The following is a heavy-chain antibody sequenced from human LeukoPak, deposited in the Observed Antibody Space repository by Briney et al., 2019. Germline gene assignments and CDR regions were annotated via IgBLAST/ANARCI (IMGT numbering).Heavy chain of an antibody. J-gene: IGHJ3*02. CDR1: GWSFSGYF. V-gene: IGHV4-34*01. CDR3: ARGWFGFWYSNYGDDNAFDI. Sequence: SSETLSLTCAVDGWSFSGYFWGWIRQVPGKGLEWIGEANQSGRTNYNPSLKSRVTISVDTSKNQISLKLSFVTATDTAMYFCARGWFGFWYSNYGDDNAFDIWGHGTMVTVSS. D-gene: IGHD4-11*01. CDR2: ANQSGRT.